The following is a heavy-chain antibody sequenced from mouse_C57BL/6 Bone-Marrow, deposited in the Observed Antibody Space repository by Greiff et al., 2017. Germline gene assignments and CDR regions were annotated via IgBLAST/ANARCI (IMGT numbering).Heavy chain of an antibody. D-gene: IGHD1-1*01. CDR2: IHPNSGST. Sequence: QVQLQQSGAELVKPGASVKLSCKASGYTFTSYWMHWVKQRPGQGLEWIGMIHPNSGSTNYNEKFKSKATLTVDKSSSTAYMQLSSLTSEDSAVYYCARDYAYDFEYGGQGTTVTVAS. J-gene: IGHJ2*01. CDR3: ARDYAYDFEY. CDR1: GYTFTSYW. V-gene: IGHV1-64*01.